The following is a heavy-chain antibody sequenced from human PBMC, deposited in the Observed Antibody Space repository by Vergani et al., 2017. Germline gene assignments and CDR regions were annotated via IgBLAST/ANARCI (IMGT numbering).Heavy chain of an antibody. D-gene: IGHD3-22*01. J-gene: IGHJ4*02. CDR1: GYSFTSYW. V-gene: IGHV5-51*01. CDR3: AILDGLRYYYDSSGPHIDY. Sequence: EVQLVQSGAEVKKPGESLKISCKGSGYSFTSYWIGWVRQMPGKGLEWMGIIYPGDSDTRYSPSFQGQVTISADKSISTAYLQWSSLKASDTAMYYCAILDGLRYYYDSSGPHIDYWGQGTLVTVSS. CDR2: IYPGDSDT.